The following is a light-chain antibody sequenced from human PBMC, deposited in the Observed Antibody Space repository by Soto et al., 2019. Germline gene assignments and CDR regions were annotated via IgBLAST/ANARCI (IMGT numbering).Light chain of an antibody. Sequence: QSVLTQPPSVSAAPGQKVTISFSGSSSNIGNNYVSWYQQLPGTAPKLLIYDNNKRPSGIPDRFSGSKSGTSATLGITGLQTGDEAEYDCGPWASSQSVWVFGGGTKLTVL. CDR2: DNN. CDR3: GPWASSQSVWV. J-gene: IGLJ3*02. CDR1: SSNIGNNY. V-gene: IGLV1-51*01.